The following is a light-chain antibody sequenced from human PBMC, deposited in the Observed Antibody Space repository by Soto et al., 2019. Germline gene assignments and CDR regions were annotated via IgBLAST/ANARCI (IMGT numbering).Light chain of an antibody. Sequence: EIVLTQSPGTLSLSPGERATLSCRASQSVSSSYLAWYQQKPGQAPRLLIYGASSRATGIPDRFSGSGSGTDFTLSISILEAEDFAVYYCQQYGSSPPEVTFGPGTKVDIK. CDR2: GAS. V-gene: IGKV3-20*01. J-gene: IGKJ3*01. CDR1: QSVSSSY. CDR3: QQYGSSPPEVT.